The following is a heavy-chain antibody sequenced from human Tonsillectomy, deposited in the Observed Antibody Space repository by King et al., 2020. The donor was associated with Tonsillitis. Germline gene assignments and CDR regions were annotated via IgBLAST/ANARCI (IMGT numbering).Heavy chain of an antibody. D-gene: IGHD1-26*01. J-gene: IGHJ4*02. V-gene: IGHV3-74*02. CDR2: INSDASST. Sequence: VQLVESGGGLVQPGGSLRLSCAASRFTFTSYWMHWVRQAPGKGLIWVSRINSDASSTSYADSVKGRFTISRDNAKNTLYLQMKSLRAEDTAVYYCARGYSGTYRIDYWGQGTLVTVSS. CDR3: ARGYSGTYRIDY. CDR1: RFTFTSYW.